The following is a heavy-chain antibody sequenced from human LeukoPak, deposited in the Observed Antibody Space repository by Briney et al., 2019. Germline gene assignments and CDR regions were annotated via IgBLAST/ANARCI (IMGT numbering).Heavy chain of an antibody. J-gene: IGHJ4*02. Sequence: AGGSLRLSCAASGFTFSSYGMHWVRQAPGKGLEWVAVISYDGSNKYYADSVKGRFTISRDNSKNTLYLQMNSLRAEDAAVYYCAKGFASGYYFHYFDYWGQGTLVTVSS. V-gene: IGHV3-30*18. CDR2: ISYDGSNK. CDR3: AKGFASGYYFHYFDY. D-gene: IGHD3-3*01. CDR1: GFTFSSYG.